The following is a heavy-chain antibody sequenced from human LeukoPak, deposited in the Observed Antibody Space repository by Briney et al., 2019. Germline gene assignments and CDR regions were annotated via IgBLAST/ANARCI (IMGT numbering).Heavy chain of an antibody. V-gene: IGHV3-9*03. J-gene: IGHJ4*02. CDR2: ISWNSGSI. D-gene: IGHD3-22*01. CDR3: AKGSMYYYDSSGYLDY. Sequence: GGSLRLSCAASGFTFDDYAMHWVRQAPGKGLEWVSGISWNSGSIGYADSVKGRFTISRDNAKNSLYLQMNSLRAEDMALYYCAKGSMYYYDSSGYLDYWGQGTLVTVSS. CDR1: GFTFDDYA.